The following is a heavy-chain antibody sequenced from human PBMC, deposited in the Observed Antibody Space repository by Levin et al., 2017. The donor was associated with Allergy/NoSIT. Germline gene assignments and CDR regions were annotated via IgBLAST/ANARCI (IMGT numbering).Heavy chain of an antibody. CDR2: IYYSGST. CDR3: ARLGVVVVAAIRIQDYMDV. Sequence: SETLSLTCTVSGGSISSSSYYWGWIRQPPGKGLEWIGSIYYSGSTYYNPSLKSRVTISVDTSKNQFSLKLSSVTAADTAVYYCARLGVVVVAAIRIQDYMDVWGKGTTVTVSS. CDR1: GGSISSSSYY. V-gene: IGHV4-39*01. J-gene: IGHJ6*03. D-gene: IGHD2-15*01.